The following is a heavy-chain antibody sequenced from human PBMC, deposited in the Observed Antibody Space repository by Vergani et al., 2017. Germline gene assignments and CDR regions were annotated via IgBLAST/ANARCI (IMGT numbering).Heavy chain of an antibody. CDR1: GFTFSDYY. CDR3: ARAPENNSSGWYGLRNYYFYMDG. D-gene: IGHD6-19*01. V-gene: IGHV3-11*01. Sequence: QVQLVESGGGLVKPGGSLRLSCAASGFTFSDYYTRWIRQAPGRGLEWVSYISSSGSTIYYADSVKGRFTLSRDNAKNSLYLQMNSLRAEDTAVYYCARAPENNSSGWYGLRNYYFYMDGRCEGTTVTVSS. J-gene: IGHJ6*03. CDR2: ISSSGSTI.